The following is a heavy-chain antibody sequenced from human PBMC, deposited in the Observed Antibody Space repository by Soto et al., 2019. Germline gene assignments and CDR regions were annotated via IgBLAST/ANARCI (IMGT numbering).Heavy chain of an antibody. V-gene: IGHV3-30-3*01. Sequence: GGSLRLSCAASGFTFSSYAMHWVRQAPGKGLEWVAVISYDGSNKYYADSVKGRFTISRDNSKNTLYLQMNSLRAEDTAVYYCASFPYTAMYNWNDGGHLDYWGQGTLVTVSS. J-gene: IGHJ4*02. CDR2: ISYDGSNK. D-gene: IGHD1-20*01. CDR1: GFTFSSYA. CDR3: ASFPYTAMYNWNDGGHLDY.